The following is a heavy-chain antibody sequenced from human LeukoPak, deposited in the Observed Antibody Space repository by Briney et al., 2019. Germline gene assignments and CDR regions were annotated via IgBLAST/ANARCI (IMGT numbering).Heavy chain of an antibody. J-gene: IGHJ5*02. CDR3: AREHIVVVPAAIYGWFDP. Sequence: ASVKVSCKASGGTFSSYAISWVRQAPGQGLEWMGWINPNSGGTNYAQKFQGWVTMTRDTSISTAYMELSRLRSDDTAVYYCAREHIVVVPAAIYGWFDPWGQGTLVTVSS. CDR2: INPNSGGT. CDR1: GGTFSSYA. D-gene: IGHD2-2*02. V-gene: IGHV1-2*04.